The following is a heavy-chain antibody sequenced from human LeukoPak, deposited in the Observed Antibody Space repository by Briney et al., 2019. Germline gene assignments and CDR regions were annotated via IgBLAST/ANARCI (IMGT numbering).Heavy chain of an antibody. D-gene: IGHD3-10*01. J-gene: IGHJ4*02. CDR3: ARDAYYYGSGSYYN. CDR1: GFIVTGNY. Sequence: GGSLRLSCAASGFIVTGNYMNWVRQAPGKGLEWVSVIDRGGSTYYADSVKGRFTISRDNAKNSLYLQMNSLRAEDTAVYYCARDAYYYGSGSYYNWGQGTLVTVSS. V-gene: IGHV3-53*01. CDR2: IDRGGST.